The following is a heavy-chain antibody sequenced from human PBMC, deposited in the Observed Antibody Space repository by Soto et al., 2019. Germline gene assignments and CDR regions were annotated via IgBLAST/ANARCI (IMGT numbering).Heavy chain of an antibody. J-gene: IGHJ6*02. Sequence: PGGSLRVSCSASGLTFRSYVMQWVRPAPGKGLEWVAVIWYDGSNKYYADSVKGRFTISRDNSKNTLYLQMNSLRAEDTAVYYCAREPKQGSTSCPYQWGQGNKVNGLL. CDR2: IWYDGSNK. D-gene: IGHD2-2*01. V-gene: IGHV3-33*01. CDR3: AREPKQGSTSCPYQ. CDR1: GLTFRSYV.